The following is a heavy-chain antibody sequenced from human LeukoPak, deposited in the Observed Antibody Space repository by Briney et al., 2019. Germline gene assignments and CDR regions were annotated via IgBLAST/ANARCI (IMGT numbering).Heavy chain of an antibody. CDR2: IYYSGST. CDR3: ASSYYYDSSGYWDDAFDI. V-gene: IGHV4-39*01. CDR1: GGSISGSSYY. J-gene: IGHJ3*02. D-gene: IGHD3-22*01. Sequence: SETLSLTCTVTGGSISGSSYYWGWIRQPPGKGLEWIGTIYYSGSTYYNPSLKSRVTISVDTSKNQFSLKLSSVTAADTAVYYCASSYYYDSSGYWDDAFDIWGQGTMVTVSS.